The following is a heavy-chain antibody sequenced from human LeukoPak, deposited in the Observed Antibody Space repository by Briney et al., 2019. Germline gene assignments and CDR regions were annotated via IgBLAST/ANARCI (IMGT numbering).Heavy chain of an antibody. J-gene: IGHJ4*02. CDR1: GFTLISYG. CDR3: AKDLFSTGSYLDY. CDR2: IRYDGSKK. V-gene: IGHV3-30*02. Sequence: GGSLRLSCAASGFTLISYGMHWVRQAPGKGLEWVAFIRYDGSKKYYADSVKGRFTISRDNSKNTLYLQMNSLRPEDTAVYYCAKDLFSTGSYLDYWGQGTLVTVSS. D-gene: IGHD1-26*01.